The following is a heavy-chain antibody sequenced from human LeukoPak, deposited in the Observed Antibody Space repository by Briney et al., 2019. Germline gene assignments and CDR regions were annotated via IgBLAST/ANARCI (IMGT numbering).Heavy chain of an antibody. J-gene: IGHJ4*02. CDR2: FADSGGNT. Sequence: AGGSLRPSCAASGFTLNIYSMTWVRQAPGKGLEWVSSFADSGGNTYYADSVKGRFTVSRDSSKNTLFLQMNSLRAEDTAVYYCAKGSALWGYYLDNWGQGTLVTVSS. CDR1: GFTLNIYS. V-gene: IGHV3-23*01. CDR3: AKGSALWGYYLDN. D-gene: IGHD7-27*01.